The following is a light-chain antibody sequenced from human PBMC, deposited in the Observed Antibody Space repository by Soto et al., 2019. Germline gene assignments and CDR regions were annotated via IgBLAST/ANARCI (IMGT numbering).Light chain of an antibody. CDR3: QQYGSSLTWT. CDR1: QSVSSSY. CDR2: GAS. V-gene: IGKV3-20*01. Sequence: EIVLTQSPATLSLSPGERAALSCRASQSVSSSYFAWYQQKPGQAPRLLIYGASSRATGIPDRFSGSGSGTDFTLTISRLEPEDFAVYYCQQYGSSLTWTFGQGTKVDIK. J-gene: IGKJ1*01.